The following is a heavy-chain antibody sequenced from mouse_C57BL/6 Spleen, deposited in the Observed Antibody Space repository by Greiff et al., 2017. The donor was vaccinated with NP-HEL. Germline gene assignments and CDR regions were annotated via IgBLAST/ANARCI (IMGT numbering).Heavy chain of an antibody. V-gene: IGHV1-22*01. CDR3: AAVKDYFDY. J-gene: IGHJ2*01. CDR2: INPNNGGT. CDR1: GYTFTDYN. Sequence: EVQLQQSGPELVKPGASVKMSCKASGYTFTDYNMHWVKQSHGKSLEWIGYINPNNGGTSYNQKFKGKATLTVNKSSSTAYMGLRSLTSEDSAVYYCAAVKDYFDYWGQGTTLTVSS. D-gene: IGHD3-3*01.